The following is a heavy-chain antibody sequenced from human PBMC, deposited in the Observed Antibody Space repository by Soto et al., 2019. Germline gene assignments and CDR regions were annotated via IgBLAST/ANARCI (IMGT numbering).Heavy chain of an antibody. J-gene: IGHJ4*02. V-gene: IGHV3-21*05. CDR1: GFSISNFG. CDR2: ISRNNSDI. Sequence: GGTLRLSCSASGFSISNFGMFWVRQAPGRGLEWISFISRNNSDIYYADSVKGRFTISRDNAKNSMFLQMNSLRDEGRAVYYCRREGPSGYIPYYIENWGQGAPVTVSS. D-gene: IGHD5-12*01. CDR3: RREGPSGYIPYYIEN.